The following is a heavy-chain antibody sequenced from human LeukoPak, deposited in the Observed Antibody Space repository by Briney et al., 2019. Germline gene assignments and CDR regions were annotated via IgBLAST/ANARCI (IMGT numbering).Heavy chain of an antibody. V-gene: IGHV4-59*01. CDR1: GGSTRSYY. D-gene: IGHD2-2*01. CDR3: AGVVEVPAATGLWFDP. J-gene: IGHJ5*02. CDR2: IYYSGST. Sequence: SETLSLTCTVSGGSTRSYYWSWIRQPPGKGLEWIGYIYYSGSTNYNPSLKSRVTISEDTSKNQFSLKLSSVTAADTAVYYCAGVVEVPAATGLWFDPWGQGTLVTVFS.